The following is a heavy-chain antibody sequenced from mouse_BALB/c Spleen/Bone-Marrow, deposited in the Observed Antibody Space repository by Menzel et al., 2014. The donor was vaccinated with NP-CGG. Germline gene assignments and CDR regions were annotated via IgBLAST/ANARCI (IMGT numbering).Heavy chain of an antibody. Sequence: QLHQPGAELVKPGTSTKLSCKASGYNFTSYWINWVKLRPGQGLEWIGDIYPGSGSTNYNEKFKSKATLTVDTSSSTAYMQLSSLASEDSALYYCARFSQLGLLAYWGQGTLVTVS. CDR3: ARFSQLGLLAY. D-gene: IGHD3-1*01. J-gene: IGHJ3*01. CDR2: IYPGSGST. V-gene: IGHV1-55*01. CDR1: GYNFTSYW.